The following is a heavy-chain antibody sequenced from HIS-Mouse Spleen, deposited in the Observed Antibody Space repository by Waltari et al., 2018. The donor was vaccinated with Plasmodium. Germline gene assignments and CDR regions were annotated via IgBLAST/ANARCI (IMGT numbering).Heavy chain of an antibody. CDR3: ARGPLRADAFDI. CDR2: INHSGST. D-gene: IGHD2-15*01. Sequence: QVQLQQWGAGLLKPSETLSLTCAVYGGSFSGYYWSWIRQPPGKGLEWIGEINHSGSTNYTPSLKSRVTISVDTSKNQFSLKLSSVTAADTAVYYCARGPLRADAFDIWGQGTMVTVSS. V-gene: IGHV4-34*01. CDR1: GGSFSGYY. J-gene: IGHJ3*02.